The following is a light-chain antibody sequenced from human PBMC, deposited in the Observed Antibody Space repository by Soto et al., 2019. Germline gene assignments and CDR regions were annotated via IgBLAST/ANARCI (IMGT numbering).Light chain of an antibody. CDR2: GAS. Sequence: EIVLTQSPDTLYLSPGERATLSCRASQPISDDSLVWYQQRGGQAPRLLIHGASSRATGIPDRFSGSGSGTDFTLTISGLQPEDFAVYFCQQCSISPPTFGQGTKV. V-gene: IGKV3-20*01. CDR3: QQCSISPPT. CDR1: QPISDDS. J-gene: IGKJ1*01.